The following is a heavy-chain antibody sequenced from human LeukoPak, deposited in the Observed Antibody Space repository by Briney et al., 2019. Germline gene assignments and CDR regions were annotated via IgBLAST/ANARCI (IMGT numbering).Heavy chain of an antibody. Sequence: GGSLRLSCAASGFTFSSYSMNWVRQAPGKGLEWVSYISSSSSTIYYADSVKGRFTISRDNSKNTLDLQMSSLRAEDTAVYYCAKTTTMDVWGKGTTVTVSS. V-gene: IGHV3-48*01. CDR1: GFTFSSYS. D-gene: IGHD4-17*01. CDR3: AKTTTMDV. CDR2: ISSSSSTI. J-gene: IGHJ6*03.